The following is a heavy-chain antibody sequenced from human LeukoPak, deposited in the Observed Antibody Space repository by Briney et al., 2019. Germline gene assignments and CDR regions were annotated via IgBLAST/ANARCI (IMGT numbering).Heavy chain of an antibody. V-gene: IGHV4-4*02. Sequence: SETLSLTCAVSGASITSDHWWSWVRQPPGKGLEWIGEIYHSGTTTYNPSLMGRVAVSLDKSKNQFSLRLSSVTAADTALYYCARRITGVLAPFASWGQGTLVTVSS. J-gene: IGHJ4*02. CDR2: IYHSGTT. CDR3: ARRITGVLAPFAS. CDR1: GASITSDHW. D-gene: IGHD1-20*01.